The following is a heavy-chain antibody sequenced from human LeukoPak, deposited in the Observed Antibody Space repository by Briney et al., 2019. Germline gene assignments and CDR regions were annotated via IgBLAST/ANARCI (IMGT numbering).Heavy chain of an antibody. CDR3: ARDVSSGSSKTFDY. Sequence: PGGSLRLSCAASEFTFSSYSMNWVRQAPGKGLEWVSSISSSSSYIYYADSVKGRFTISRDNAKNSLYLQMNSLRAEDTAVYYCARDVSSGSSKTFDYWGQGTLVTVSS. CDR2: ISSSSSYI. CDR1: EFTFSSYS. D-gene: IGHD1-26*01. J-gene: IGHJ4*02. V-gene: IGHV3-21*01.